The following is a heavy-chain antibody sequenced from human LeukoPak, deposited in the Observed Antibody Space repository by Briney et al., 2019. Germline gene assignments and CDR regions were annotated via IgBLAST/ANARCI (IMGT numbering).Heavy chain of an antibody. CDR3: ARTTEDCSSTSCYQYWFDP. J-gene: IGHJ5*02. CDR1: GGSISSYY. CDR2: IYYSGST. D-gene: IGHD2-2*01. V-gene: IGHV4-59*01. Sequence: SETLSPTCTVPGGSISSYYWSWIRQPPGKGLEWIGYIYYSGSTSYNPSLKSRVTISADTSKNQISLKVRSVTAADTAVYYCARTTEDCSSTSCYQYWFDPWGQGTLVTVSP.